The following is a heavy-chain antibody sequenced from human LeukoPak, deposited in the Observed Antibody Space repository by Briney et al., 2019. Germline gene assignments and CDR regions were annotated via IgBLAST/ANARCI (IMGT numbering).Heavy chain of an antibody. J-gene: IGHJ6*02. Sequence: ASVKVSCKASGYTFTSYYMHWVRQAPGQGLEWMGIINPSGGSTSYAQKFQGRVTMTRDTSTSTVYMELSSLRSDDTAVYYCARTEGYGSGWYWGYYYYGMDVWGQGTTVTVSS. D-gene: IGHD6-19*01. CDR3: ARTEGYGSGWYWGYYYYGMDV. CDR2: INPSGGST. V-gene: IGHV1-46*01. CDR1: GYTFTSYY.